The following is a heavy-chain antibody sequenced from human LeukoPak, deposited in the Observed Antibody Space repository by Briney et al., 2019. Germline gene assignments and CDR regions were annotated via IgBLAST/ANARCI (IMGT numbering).Heavy chain of an antibody. CDR2: ISRNGGRT. D-gene: IGHD3-10*01. J-gene: IGHJ4*02. CDR1: GFTFSTYT. Sequence: PGGSLRLSCSASGFTFSTYTMHWVRLAPGKGLEYVSAISRNGGRTYYADSVKGRFTISRDNSKNTLYLQMSSLRAEDTAVYYCVKDLPSGGGVDYWGQGTLVTVSS. CDR3: VKDLPSGGGVDY. V-gene: IGHV3-64D*06.